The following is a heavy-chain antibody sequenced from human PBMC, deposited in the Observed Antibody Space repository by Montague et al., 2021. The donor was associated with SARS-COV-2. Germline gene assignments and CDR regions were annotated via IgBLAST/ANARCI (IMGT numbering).Heavy chain of an antibody. D-gene: IGHD6-19*01. V-gene: IGHV2-26*01. CDR1: GFSLSKARMG. CDR3: ARISVVYSSDWERLYYFDY. Sequence: PALVKPIQTLTLTCTVSGFSLSKARMGVSWIRQPPGKALEWLAHIFSNDEKSYSTSLKSRLTISKDTSKSQVVLTMTNMDPVDTATYYCARISVVYSSDWERLYYFDYWGQGTLVTVSS. CDR2: IFSNDEK. J-gene: IGHJ4*02.